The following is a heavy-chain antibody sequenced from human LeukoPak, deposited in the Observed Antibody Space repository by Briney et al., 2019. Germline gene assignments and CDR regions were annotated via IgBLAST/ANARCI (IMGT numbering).Heavy chain of an antibody. CDR1: GGSIRSSYYY. V-gene: IGHV4-39*01. J-gene: IGHJ4*02. CDR2: IYDSGST. D-gene: IGHD6-13*01. CDR3: ASEGSNSWYNFDY. Sequence: SETLSLTCTVSGGSIRSSYYYWGWIRQPPGKGLEWIGSIYDSGSTYYNPSLKSRVTISVDTSKNQFSLKLNSVTAADTAVYYCASEGSNSWYNFDYWGQGTLVTVSS.